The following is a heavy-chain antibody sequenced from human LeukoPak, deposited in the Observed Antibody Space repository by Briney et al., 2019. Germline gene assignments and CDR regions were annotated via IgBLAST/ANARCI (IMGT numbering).Heavy chain of an antibody. CDR3: ARGIDYGDFQH. V-gene: IGHV4-59*01. CDR2: ISYSGST. D-gene: IGHD4-17*01. CDR1: DGSISSYS. J-gene: IGHJ1*01. Sequence: SETLSLTCTVSDGSISSYSWSWIRQPPGKGLEWFGYISYSGSTNYNPSLKSRGTISVDTSKNQFSLKLRSVTAADTAVYYCARGIDYGDFQHWGQGTLVTVSS.